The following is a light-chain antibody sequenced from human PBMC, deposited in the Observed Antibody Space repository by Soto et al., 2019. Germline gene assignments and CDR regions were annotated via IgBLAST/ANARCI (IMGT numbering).Light chain of an antibody. V-gene: IGLV2-14*01. J-gene: IGLJ2*01. CDR2: DVS. CDR3: SSYTSSSTLV. Sequence: QSALTQPASVSGSPGQSITISCTGTSSDIGAYNYVSWYQQHPGKAPELMIYDVSNRPSGVSNRFSGSKSGNTASLTISGLQAEYEADYYCSSYTSSSTLVFGGGTKLTVL. CDR1: SSDIGAYNY.